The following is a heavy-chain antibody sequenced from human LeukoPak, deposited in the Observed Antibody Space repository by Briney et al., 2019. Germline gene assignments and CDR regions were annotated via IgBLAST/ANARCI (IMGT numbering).Heavy chain of an antibody. Sequence: GASVKVSCKASGYIFTSYYLHWVRQAPGQGLEWMGILNPSGSSTSYAQKFQGRVTVTRDTSTSTVYMELSSLRSEDTAVYYCARSMIRGVNYYFDDRGQGTLVAVSS. D-gene: IGHD3-10*01. CDR2: LNPSGSST. CDR1: GYIFTSYY. J-gene: IGHJ4*02. V-gene: IGHV1-46*03. CDR3: ARSMIRGVNYYFDD.